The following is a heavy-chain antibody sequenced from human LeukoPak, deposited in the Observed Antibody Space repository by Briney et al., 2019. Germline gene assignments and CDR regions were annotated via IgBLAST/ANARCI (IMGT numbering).Heavy chain of an antibody. CDR1: GGSIRSGDYY. Sequence: SQTLSLTCTVSGGSIRSGDYYWSWIRQPPGKGLEWIGYIYYSGSTYYNPSLKSRVTISVDTSKNQFSLKLSSVTAADTAVYYCARVGYDSSGQHAFDIWGQGTMVTVSS. CDR3: ARVGYDSSGQHAFDI. D-gene: IGHD3-22*01. CDR2: IYYSGST. J-gene: IGHJ3*02. V-gene: IGHV4-30-4*08.